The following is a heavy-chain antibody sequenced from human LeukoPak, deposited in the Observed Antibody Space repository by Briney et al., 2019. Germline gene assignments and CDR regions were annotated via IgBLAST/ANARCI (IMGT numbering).Heavy chain of an antibody. CDR1: GGSMSSYY. J-gene: IGHJ6*03. CDR2: IHYSGST. D-gene: IGHD3-16*01. CDR3: ARAQNWGYYYYYMDV. V-gene: IGHV4-59*08. Sequence: PSETLSLTCSVSGGSMSSYYWSWIRQPPGKGPEWIGYIHYSGSTNYNPSLKSRVTISVDTSKNQFSLKLSSVTAADTAVYYCARAQNWGYYYYYMDVWGKGTTVTVSS.